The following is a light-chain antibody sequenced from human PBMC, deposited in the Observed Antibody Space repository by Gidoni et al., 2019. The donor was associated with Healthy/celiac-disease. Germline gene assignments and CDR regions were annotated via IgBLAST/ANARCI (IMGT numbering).Light chain of an antibody. CDR3: QAWDSSFVV. J-gene: IGLJ2*01. CDR2: QDS. Sequence: SYELTQPPSVSVSPGQTASITCSGDKLGDKYACWYQQKPGQSPVLVIYQDSKRPSGIHERFSGSNSGNTATLTIIGTQAMDEADYHCQAWDSSFVVFGGGTKLTVL. V-gene: IGLV3-1*01. CDR1: KLGDKY.